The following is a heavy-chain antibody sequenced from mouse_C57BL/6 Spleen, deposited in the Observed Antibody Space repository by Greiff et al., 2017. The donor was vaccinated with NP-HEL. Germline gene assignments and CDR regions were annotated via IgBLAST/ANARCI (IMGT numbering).Heavy chain of an antibody. CDR3: ARVRLGALFYFDC. CDR1: GYTFTDYY. Sequence: VQLQQSGPVLVKPGASVKMSCKASGYTFTDYYMNWVKQSHGKSLEWIGVINPYNGGTSYNQKFKGKATLTVDKSSSTAYMELNSLTSEDSAVYYCARVRLGALFYFDCWGQGTTLTVAS. V-gene: IGHV1-19*01. J-gene: IGHJ2*01. D-gene: IGHD2-4*01. CDR2: INPYNGGT.